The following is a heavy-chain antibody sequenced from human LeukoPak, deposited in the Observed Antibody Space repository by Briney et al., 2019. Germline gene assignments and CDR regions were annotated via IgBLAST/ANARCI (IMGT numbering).Heavy chain of an antibody. CDR3: ARETSRARVEMATGSFDY. CDR2: IYSGGIT. D-gene: IGHD5-24*01. CDR1: GFTVSSNY. V-gene: IGHV3-53*01. J-gene: IGHJ4*02. Sequence: GGSLRLSCAASGFTVSSNYMSWVRQPQGKGLEWVSVIYSGGITYYADSVKGRFTISRDNSKNTLYLQMNSLRAEDTAVYYCARETSRARVEMATGSFDYWGQGTLVTVSS.